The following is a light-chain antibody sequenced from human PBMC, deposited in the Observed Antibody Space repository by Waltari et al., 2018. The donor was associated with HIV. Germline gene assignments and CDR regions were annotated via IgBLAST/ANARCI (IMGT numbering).Light chain of an antibody. CDR3: AAWDDSLNGYV. CDR1: SSNIGSYP. Sequence: QSVLTQPPSASGTPGQRVTIPCSGSSSNIGSYPVNWYQQLPGTAPKLLIYRNNQRPSGVPDRFSGSKSGTSASLAISGLQSEDEADYSCAAWDDSLNGYVFGTGTKVTVL. J-gene: IGLJ1*01. CDR2: RNN. V-gene: IGLV1-44*01.